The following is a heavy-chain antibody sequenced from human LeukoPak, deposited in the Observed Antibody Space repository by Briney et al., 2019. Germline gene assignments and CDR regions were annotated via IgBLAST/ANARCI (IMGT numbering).Heavy chain of an antibody. J-gene: IGHJ1*01. CDR2: MNPNSGNT. CDR1: GYTFTSYD. CDR3: ARPGEYSSSWPEYFQH. D-gene: IGHD6-13*01. V-gene: IGHV1-8*02. Sequence: ASVKVSCKASGYTFTSYDINWVRQATGQGLEWMGWMNPNSGNTGYAQKFQGRVTMTRNTSISTAYMELSSLRSEDTAVYYCARPGEYSSSWPEYFQHWGQGTLVTVSS.